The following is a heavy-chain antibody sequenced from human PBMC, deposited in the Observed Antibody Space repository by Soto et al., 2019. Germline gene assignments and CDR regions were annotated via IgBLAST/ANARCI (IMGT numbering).Heavy chain of an antibody. V-gene: IGHV4-34*01. CDR2: INHSGST. J-gene: IGHJ6*02. CDR3: ARLPGRTTFCYYYGMDV. D-gene: IGHD1-1*01. CDR1: GVSFSGYY. Sequence: AETLSLTCAAYGVSFSGYYWSWIRQPPGKGLEWIGEINHSGSTNYNPSRKSRVTISVDTSKIQFSLKLSSVTAADTAVYYCARLPGRTTFCYYYGMDVWGQGTTVTVSS.